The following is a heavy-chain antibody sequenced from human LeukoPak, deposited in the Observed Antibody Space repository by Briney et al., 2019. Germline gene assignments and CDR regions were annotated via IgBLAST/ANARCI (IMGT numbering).Heavy chain of an antibody. J-gene: IGHJ5*02. Sequence: GGSLRLSCTASGFTFGDYAMSWVRQAPGKGLEWVGFIRSKAYGGTTEYAASVKGRFTISRDDSKSIAYLQMNSLKTEDTAVYYRTRSTGYSSGWYVLRGARTFDPWGQGTLVTVSS. CDR1: GFTFGDYA. V-gene: IGHV3-49*04. CDR3: TRSTGYSSGWYVLRGARTFDP. D-gene: IGHD6-19*01. CDR2: IRSKAYGGTT.